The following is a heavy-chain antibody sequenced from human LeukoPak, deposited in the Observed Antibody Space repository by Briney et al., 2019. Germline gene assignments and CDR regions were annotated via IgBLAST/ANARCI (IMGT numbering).Heavy chain of an antibody. CDR2: ISSDSSYT. CDR1: GFTFSSYS. J-gene: IGHJ4*02. D-gene: IGHD6-13*01. V-gene: IGHV3-21*04. Sequence: GGSLRLSCAASGFTFSSYSMNWVRQAPGKGLEWVSSISSDSSYTDYADSLKGRFTISRDNSKNTLYLQVNSLRAEDTAVYYCAKAGSSSWSFDYWGQGTLVTVSS. CDR3: AKAGSSSWSFDY.